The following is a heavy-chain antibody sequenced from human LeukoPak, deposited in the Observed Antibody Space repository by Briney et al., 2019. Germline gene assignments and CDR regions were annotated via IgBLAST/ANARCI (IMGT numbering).Heavy chain of an antibody. D-gene: IGHD3-3*01. J-gene: IGHJ4*02. Sequence: SVKVSCKASGGTFSCYTFNWVRQAPGQGLEWMGRINPILGIANYAQKFQGRVTITADKSTSTAYMELSSLRSENTAVYYCARGGSPDYDFWSDTSYCGQGTLVSVSS. V-gene: IGHV1-69*02. CDR1: GGTFSCYT. CDR2: INPILGIA. CDR3: ARGGSPDYDFWSDTSY.